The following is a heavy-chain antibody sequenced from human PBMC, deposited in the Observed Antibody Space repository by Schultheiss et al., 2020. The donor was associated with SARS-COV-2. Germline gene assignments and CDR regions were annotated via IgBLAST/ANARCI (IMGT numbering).Heavy chain of an antibody. J-gene: IGHJ6*02. V-gene: IGHV1-18*01. D-gene: IGHD1-1*01. CDR3: ARAADNTYGMDV. Sequence: ASVKVSCKASGGTFSNYAVSWVRQAPGQRLEWMGWISAYNGNTNYAQKLQGRVTMTTDTSTSTAYMELRSLRSDDTAVYYCARAADNTYGMDVWGQGTTVTVSS. CDR1: GGTFSNYA. CDR2: ISAYNGNT.